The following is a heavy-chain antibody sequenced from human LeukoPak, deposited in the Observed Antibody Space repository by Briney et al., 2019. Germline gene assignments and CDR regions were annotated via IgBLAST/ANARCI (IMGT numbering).Heavy chain of an antibody. D-gene: IGHD2-2*03. J-gene: IGHJ5*02. CDR2: ISSSGSTI. Sequence: GGSLRLSCAASGFTFSDYYMSWIRQAPGNGLEWVSYISSSGSTIYYADSVKGRFTISRDNAKNSLYLQMNSLRAEDTAVYYCAREIGFRTQTPFDPWGQGTLVTVSS. CDR3: AREIGFRTQTPFDP. CDR1: GFTFSDYY. V-gene: IGHV3-11*01.